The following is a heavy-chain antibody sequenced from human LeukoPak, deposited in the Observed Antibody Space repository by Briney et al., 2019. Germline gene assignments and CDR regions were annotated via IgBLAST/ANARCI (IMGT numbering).Heavy chain of an antibody. CDR3: TTPLSHRQIYTANYYVGGYFDY. V-gene: IGHV4-38-2*01. D-gene: IGHD3-10*02. Sequence: PSETLSLTSPVYTYTNYCVYCWPQIRQPPGKGLECIGYIYHSGSSSYYPSLKSRVTISVDTSKNQFSLKLDSVTAGDTGGYYLTTPLSHRQIYTANYYVGGYFDYWGQGTLVTVSS. J-gene: IGHJ4*02. CDR2: IYHSGSS. CDR1: TYTNYCVYC.